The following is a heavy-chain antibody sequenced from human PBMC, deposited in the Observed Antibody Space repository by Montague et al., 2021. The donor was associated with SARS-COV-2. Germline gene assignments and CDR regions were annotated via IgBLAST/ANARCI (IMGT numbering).Heavy chain of an antibody. CDR3: VRAADNYYPSGPLVGFDL. J-gene: IGHJ4*02. Sequence: TLSLTCNVSGGSINTTEYCWGWIRQSPGKGLEWFGYVYFSGTTYSNPSLETRTTISIDTTKSHFTLKLRSVTAADTAVYFCVRAADNYYPSGPLVGFDLWGLGTLVTVSS. V-gene: IGHV4-30-4*08. CDR2: VYFSGTT. D-gene: IGHD3-10*01. CDR1: GGSINTTEYC.